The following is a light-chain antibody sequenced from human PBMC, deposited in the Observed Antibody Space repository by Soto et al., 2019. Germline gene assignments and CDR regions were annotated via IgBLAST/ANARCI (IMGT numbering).Light chain of an antibody. J-gene: IGKJ4*01. Sequence: ETVLTQSPATLSLSPGERATLSCRASQTIGTYLIWYQQKPGQAPRLLIYDASSRATGIPARFSGSGSGTDFTLTISSLEPENFAVYYCQQRGNWALTFGGGTKVEI. V-gene: IGKV3-11*01. CDR2: DAS. CDR1: QTIGTY. CDR3: QQRGNWALT.